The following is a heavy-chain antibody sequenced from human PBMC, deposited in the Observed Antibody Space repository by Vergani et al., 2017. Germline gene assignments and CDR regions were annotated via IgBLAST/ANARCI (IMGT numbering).Heavy chain of an antibody. J-gene: IGHJ4*02. CDR2: INHSGST. CDR3: ARAAPQVYYFDY. D-gene: IGHD2-8*01. Sequence: QVQLQQWGAGLLKPSETLSLTCAVYGGSFSGYYWSWIRQPPGKGLEWIGEINHSGSTNYNPSLKSRVTISVDTSKNQFSLKLSSVTAADTAVYYCARAAPQVYYFDYWGQGTLVTVSS. CDR1: GGSFSGYY. V-gene: IGHV4-34*01.